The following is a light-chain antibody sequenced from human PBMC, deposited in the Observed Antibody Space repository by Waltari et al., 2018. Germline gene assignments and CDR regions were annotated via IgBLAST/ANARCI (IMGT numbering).Light chain of an antibody. CDR3: QQFNDWPPYT. Sequence: ETLMTQSPATLSVSPGERATLSCRASQSIGRNFAWYQQKQGQAPKLLIYGASPRAAGGPIRFSGSVSGTEFTLTINSLQSEDFAVYYCQQFNDWPPYTFGQGTKLELK. V-gene: IGKV3-15*01. J-gene: IGKJ2*01. CDR2: GAS. CDR1: QSIGRN.